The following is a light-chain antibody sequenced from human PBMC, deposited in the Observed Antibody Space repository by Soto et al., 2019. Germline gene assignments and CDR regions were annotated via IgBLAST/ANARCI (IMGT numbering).Light chain of an antibody. J-gene: IGKJ1*01. CDR2: GAS. CDR1: QSVSNNY. Sequence: ELLFTQSAFTISIFPLERSTLSFMASQSVSNNYLAWYQQKPGQAPRLLIYGASNRATGIPDRFSGSGSGTDFTLTSIRLEPEDCAVYYCQQYGSSGTSGQGTKVEVK. CDR3: QQYGSSGT. V-gene: IGKV3-20*01.